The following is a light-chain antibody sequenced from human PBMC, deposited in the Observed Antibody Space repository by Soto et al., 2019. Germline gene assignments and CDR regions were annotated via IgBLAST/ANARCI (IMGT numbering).Light chain of an antibody. J-gene: IGLJ3*02. CDR2: EVS. CDR3: SSYTSSSTLDV. V-gene: IGLV2-14*01. Sequence: QSALTQPASVSGSPGQSITISCTGTSSDIGVYNYVSWYQQHPGKAPKLVICEVSNRPSGVSSRFSGSKSGNTASLTISGLQAEDEADYYCSSYTSSSTLDVFGGGTKLTVL. CDR1: SSDIGVYNY.